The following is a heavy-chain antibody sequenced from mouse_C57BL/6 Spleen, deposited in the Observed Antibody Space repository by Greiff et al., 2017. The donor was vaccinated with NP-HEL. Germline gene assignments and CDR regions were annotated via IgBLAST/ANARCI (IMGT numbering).Heavy chain of an antibody. J-gene: IGHJ3*01. CDR3: TRAYYYGSAY. CDR1: GFTFSSYA. CDR2: ISSGGDYI. Sequence: EVKLEESGEGLVKPGGSLKLSCAASGFTFSSYAMSWVRQTPEKRLEGVAYISSGGDYIYYADTVKGRFTISRDNARNTLYLQMSSLKSEDTAMYYCTRAYYYGSAYWGQGTLVTVSA. V-gene: IGHV5-9-1*02. D-gene: IGHD1-1*01.